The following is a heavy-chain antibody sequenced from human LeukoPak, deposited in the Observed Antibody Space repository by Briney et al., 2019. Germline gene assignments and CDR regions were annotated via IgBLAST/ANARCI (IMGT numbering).Heavy chain of an antibody. CDR3: ASGYYYGDSFDY. Sequence: PGGSLTLSCAASGFTFHNHWMHWVRQVPGKGLAWVARIDSDGSTTNYADSVKGRFTIARDNAKNTLNLLMTSLRPDDTAIYYCASGYYYGDSFDYWGQGALVTVSS. D-gene: IGHD3-10*01. V-gene: IGHV3-74*01. J-gene: IGHJ4*02. CDR2: IDSDGSTT. CDR1: GFTFHNHW.